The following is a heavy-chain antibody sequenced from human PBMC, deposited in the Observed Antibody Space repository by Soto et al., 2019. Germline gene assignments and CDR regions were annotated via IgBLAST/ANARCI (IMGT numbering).Heavy chain of an antibody. J-gene: IGHJ6*02. D-gene: IGHD3-3*01. CDR1: GYKVSTWHNFTSCW. V-gene: IGHV5-51*04. Sequence: GESLKISCMGSGYKVSTWHNFTSCWIAGVRQMPGEGLEWMGIIYPGDSDTRYSPSFQGQVTISADKPINSVYLQWSSLKASDAATYHCARLGFNYDFLSGYYNVHHYYGIDVWGQGITVTVSS. CDR2: IYPGDSDT. CDR3: ARLGFNYDFLSGYYNVHHYYGIDV.